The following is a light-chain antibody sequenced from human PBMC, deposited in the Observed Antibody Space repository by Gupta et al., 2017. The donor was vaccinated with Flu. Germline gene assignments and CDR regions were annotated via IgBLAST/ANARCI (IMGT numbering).Light chain of an antibody. J-gene: IGLJ2*01. CDR2: DDS. CDR1: NIGSKS. V-gene: IGLV3-21*02. Sequence: SYVLTQPPSLSVAPGQTARITCGGNNIGSKSVHWYQQKPGQAPVLLFHDDSDRPSGIPERFSGSNSGTTATLTTSRVEAGDEADYYCQVWDSSSDNVVFGGGTKLTVL. CDR3: QVWDSSSDNVV.